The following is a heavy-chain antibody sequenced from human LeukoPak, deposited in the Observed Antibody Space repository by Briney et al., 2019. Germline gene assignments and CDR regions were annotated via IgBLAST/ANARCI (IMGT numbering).Heavy chain of an antibody. D-gene: IGHD3-22*01. CDR1: GFTFSSYG. Sequence: PGGSLRLSCAASGFTFSSYGMSWVRQAPGKGLEWVSAISGRSGSTYYADSVKGRFTISRDNSKNTLYLQMNSLRAEDTAVYYCAKSNGYGLIDIWGQGTMVTVSS. V-gene: IGHV3-23*01. CDR2: ISGRSGST. CDR3: AKSNGYGLIDI. J-gene: IGHJ3*02.